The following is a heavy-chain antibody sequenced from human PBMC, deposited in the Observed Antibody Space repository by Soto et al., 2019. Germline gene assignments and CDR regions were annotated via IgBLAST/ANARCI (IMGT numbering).Heavy chain of an antibody. D-gene: IGHD2-15*01. Sequence: SGPTLVNPTQTLTLTCTFSGFSLNTRAVGVGWIRQPPGKALEWLALINWNDDERYSPSLKDRLTITKDTSRNHVVLTMTNVDPVDTATYYCAHRHDLGGFDIWGQGTTVTVSS. J-gene: IGHJ3*02. V-gene: IGHV2-5*01. CDR2: INWNDDE. CDR1: GFSLNTRAVG. CDR3: AHRHDLGGFDI.